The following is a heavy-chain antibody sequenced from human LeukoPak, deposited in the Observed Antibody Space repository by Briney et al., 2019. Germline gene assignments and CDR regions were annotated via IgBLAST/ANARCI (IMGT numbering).Heavy chain of an antibody. CDR1: GGSISSYY. CDR2: SCTSGST. J-gene: IGHJ4*02. CDR3: ARNGGDAYNTFDY. D-gene: IGHD5-24*01. V-gene: IGHV4-4*09. Sequence: PAETLSLTCSVSGGSISSYYSSWMPPPPGKGREWIGYSCTSGSTNYNPSLESRVTISVDTYKNQFSLKLSSVTAADTVVYYCARNGGDAYNTFDYWGQGTLVTVSS.